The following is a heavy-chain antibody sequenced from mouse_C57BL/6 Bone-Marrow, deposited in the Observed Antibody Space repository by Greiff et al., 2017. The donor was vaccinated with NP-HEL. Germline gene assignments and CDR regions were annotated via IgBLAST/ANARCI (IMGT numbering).Heavy chain of an antibody. D-gene: IGHD1-1*01. V-gene: IGHV1-64*01. J-gene: IGHJ2*01. Sequence: QVQLQQPGAELVKPGASVKLSCKASGYTFTSYWMHWVKQRPRQGLEWIGMIHPNSGSTNYNEKFKSKATLTVDKSSSTAYMQLSSLTSEDSAVYYCARRRFYYGSSLDYWGQGTTLTVSS. CDR3: ARRRFYYGSSLDY. CDR2: IHPNSGST. CDR1: GYTFTSYW.